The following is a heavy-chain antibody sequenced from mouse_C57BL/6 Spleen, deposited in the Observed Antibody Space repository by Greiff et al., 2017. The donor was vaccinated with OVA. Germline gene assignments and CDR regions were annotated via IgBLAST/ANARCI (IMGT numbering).Heavy chain of an antibody. J-gene: IGHJ3*01. CDR2: ISDGGSYT. Sequence: DVMLVESGGGLVKPGGSLKLSCAASGFTFSSYAMSWVRQTPEKRLEWVATISDGGSYTYYPDNVKGRFTISRDNAKNNLYLQMSHLKSEDTAMYYCADSNYLAYWGQGTLVTVSA. CDR3: ADSNYLAY. CDR1: GFTFSSYA. D-gene: IGHD2-5*01. V-gene: IGHV5-4*03.